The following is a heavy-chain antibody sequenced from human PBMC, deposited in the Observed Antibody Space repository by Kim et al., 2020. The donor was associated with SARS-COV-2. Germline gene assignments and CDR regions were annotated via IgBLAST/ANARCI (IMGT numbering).Heavy chain of an antibody. D-gene: IGHD3-16*02. V-gene: IGHV1-2*02. CDR2: INPNSGGT. CDR1: GYTFTGYY. J-gene: IGHJ4*02. CDR3: ARGTGPGESMITFGGVIASTLNY. Sequence: ASVKVSCKASGYTFTGYYMHWVRQAPGQGLEWMGWINPNSGGTNYAQKFQGRVTMTRDTSISTAYMELSRLRSDDTAVYYCARGTGPGESMITFGGVIASTLNYWGQGTLVTVSS.